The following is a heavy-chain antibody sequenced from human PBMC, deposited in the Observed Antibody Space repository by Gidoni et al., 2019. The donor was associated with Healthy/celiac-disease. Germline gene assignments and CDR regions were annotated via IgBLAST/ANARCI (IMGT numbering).Heavy chain of an antibody. J-gene: IGHJ4*02. CDR3: ARQTKGYCSSTSCPPEDY. CDR2: IEPSDSYT. D-gene: IGHD2-2*01. V-gene: IGHV5-10-1*03. Sequence: EVQLVQSGAEVKKPGESRRISCKGSGYSFTSYWISWVRQMPGKGLEWMGRIEPSDSYTNYSPSFQGHVTISADKSISTAYLQWSSLKASDTAMYYCARQTKGYCSSTSCPPEDYWGQGTLVTVSS. CDR1: GYSFTSYW.